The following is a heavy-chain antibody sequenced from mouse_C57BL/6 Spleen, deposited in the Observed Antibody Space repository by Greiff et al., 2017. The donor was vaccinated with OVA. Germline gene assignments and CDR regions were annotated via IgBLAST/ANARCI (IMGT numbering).Heavy chain of an antibody. CDR3: ARSDYGSSPWFAY. D-gene: IGHD1-1*01. CDR1: GYAFSSSW. Sequence: VQLVESGPELVKPGASVKISCKASGYAFSSSWMHWVKQRPGKGLEWIGRIYPGDGDTNYNGKFKGKATLTADKSSSTAYMQLSSLTSEDSAVYFCARSDYGSSPWFAYWGQGTLVTVSA. J-gene: IGHJ3*01. CDR2: IYPGDGDT. V-gene: IGHV1-82*01.